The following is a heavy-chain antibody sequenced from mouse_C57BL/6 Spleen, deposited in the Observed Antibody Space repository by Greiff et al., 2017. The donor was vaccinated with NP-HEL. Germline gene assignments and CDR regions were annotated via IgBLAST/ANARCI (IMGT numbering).Heavy chain of an antibody. J-gene: IGHJ2*01. D-gene: IGHD1-1*01. Sequence: QVQLQQSGAELVRPGASVKLSCKASGYTFTDYYINWVKQRPGQGLEWIARIYPGSGNTYYNEKFKGKATLTAEKSSSTAYMQLSSLTSEDSAVYFCARSPLYYGSSLDYWGQGTTLTVSS. CDR1: GYTFTDYY. CDR3: ARSPLYYGSSLDY. V-gene: IGHV1-76*01. CDR2: IYPGSGNT.